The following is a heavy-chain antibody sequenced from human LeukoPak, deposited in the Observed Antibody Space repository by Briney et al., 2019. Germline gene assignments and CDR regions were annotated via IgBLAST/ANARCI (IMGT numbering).Heavy chain of an antibody. CDR3: ARGAGKAAAAGIKFLDY. CDR1: DGSFSGYY. CDR2: INHSGST. D-gene: IGHD6-13*01. J-gene: IGHJ4*02. Sequence: SETLSLTCAVYDGSFSGYYWSWIRQPPGKGLEWIGEINHSGSTNYNPSLKSRVTISVDTSKNQFSLKLSSVTAADTAVYYCARGAGKAAAAGIKFLDYWGQGTLVTVSS. V-gene: IGHV4-34*01.